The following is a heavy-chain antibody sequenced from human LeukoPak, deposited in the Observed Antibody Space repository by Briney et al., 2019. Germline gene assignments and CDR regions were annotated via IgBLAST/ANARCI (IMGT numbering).Heavy chain of an antibody. CDR2: INHSGST. CDR3: ATSPLWFRDHGEFDY. D-gene: IGHD3-10*01. J-gene: IGHJ4*02. Sequence: PSETLSLTCAVYGGSFSGYYWSWIRQPPGKGLEWIGEINHSGSTNYNPSLKSRVTISVDTSKNQFSLKLSSVTVADTAVYYCATSPLWFRDHGEFDYWGQGTLVTVSS. V-gene: IGHV4-34*01. CDR1: GGSFSGYY.